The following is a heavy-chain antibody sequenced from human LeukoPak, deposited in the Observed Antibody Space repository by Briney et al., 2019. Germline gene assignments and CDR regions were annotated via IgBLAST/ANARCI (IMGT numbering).Heavy chain of an antibody. D-gene: IGHD5-12*01. Sequence: GRSLRLSCAASGFTFSSYEMNWVRQAPGKGLEWVSYISSSGSTIYYADSVKGRFTISRDNAKNSLYLQMNSLRAEDTAVYYCARGGWLRPFDYWGQGTLVTVSS. V-gene: IGHV3-48*03. J-gene: IGHJ4*02. CDR3: ARGGWLRPFDY. CDR2: ISSSGSTI. CDR1: GFTFSSYE.